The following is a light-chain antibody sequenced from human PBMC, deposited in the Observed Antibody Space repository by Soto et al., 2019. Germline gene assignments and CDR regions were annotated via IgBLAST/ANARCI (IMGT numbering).Light chain of an antibody. CDR2: AAS. V-gene: IGKV1-39*01. CDR3: QQSYSTPIT. J-gene: IGKJ5*01. Sequence: DIQISSSPSSLSASVGARVPITGRASQSIRSYLNWYQQKPGKAPKRLIYAASSLQSGVPSRFSGSGSGTDFTLTISSLQPEEFATYYCQQSYSTPITFGQGTRLEIK. CDR1: QSIRSY.